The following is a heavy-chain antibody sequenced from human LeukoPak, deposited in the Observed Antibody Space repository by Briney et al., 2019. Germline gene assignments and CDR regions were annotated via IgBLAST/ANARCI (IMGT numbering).Heavy chain of an antibody. Sequence: ASVKVSCKASGYTFTSYGISWVRQAPGQGLEWMGWISAYNGNTNYAQKLQGRVTMTTVTSTSTAYMELRSLRSDDTAVYYCASSQKYYYDSSGLFDIWGQGTMVTVSS. CDR2: ISAYNGNT. CDR1: GYTFTSYG. V-gene: IGHV1-18*01. CDR3: ASSQKYYYDSSGLFDI. D-gene: IGHD3-22*01. J-gene: IGHJ3*02.